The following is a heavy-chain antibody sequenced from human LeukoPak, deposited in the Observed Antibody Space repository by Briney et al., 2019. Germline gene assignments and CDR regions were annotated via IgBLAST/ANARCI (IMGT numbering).Heavy chain of an antibody. V-gene: IGHV4-39*07. J-gene: IGHJ1*01. CDR3: ASYYYDSSCFQH. CDR1: GGAISSRSHH. Sequence: PSETLSLTCTVSGGAISSRSHHWGWIRQPPGKGLEWIGTNSYSGRTYYNPSLKSRVTISVDKSKNQFSLKLSSVTAADTAVYYCASYYYDSSCFQHWGQGTLVTVSS. CDR2: NSYSGRT. D-gene: IGHD3-22*01.